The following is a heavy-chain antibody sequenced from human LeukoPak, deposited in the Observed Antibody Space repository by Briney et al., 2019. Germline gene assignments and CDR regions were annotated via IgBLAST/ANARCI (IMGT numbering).Heavy chain of an antibody. Sequence: SETLSLTCTVSGGSISSYYWSWIRQPAGKGLEWIGRIYTSGSTNYNPSLKSRVTMSVDTSKNQFSLKLSSVTAADTAVYYCARDLGYSGSYLDAFDIWGQGTMVTVSS. CDR3: ARDLGYSGSYLDAFDI. D-gene: IGHD1-26*01. J-gene: IGHJ3*02. CDR1: GGSISSYY. CDR2: IYTSGST. V-gene: IGHV4-4*07.